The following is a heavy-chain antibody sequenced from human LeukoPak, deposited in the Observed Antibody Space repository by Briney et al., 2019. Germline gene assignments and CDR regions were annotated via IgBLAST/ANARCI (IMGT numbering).Heavy chain of an antibody. J-gene: IGHJ4*02. V-gene: IGHV4-39*01. CDR2: MYYSGST. CDR1: GDAITGSSYY. D-gene: IGHD3-22*01. Sequence: PSETLSLTCTVSGDAITGSSYYWGWIRQPPGKGLEWIGSMYYSGSTYSNPSLKSRVTMPADTSKNQFSLKLSSVSAADTAVYYCARQYYDRTGYYYFDYWDQGTLVSVSS. CDR3: ARQYYDRTGYYYFDY.